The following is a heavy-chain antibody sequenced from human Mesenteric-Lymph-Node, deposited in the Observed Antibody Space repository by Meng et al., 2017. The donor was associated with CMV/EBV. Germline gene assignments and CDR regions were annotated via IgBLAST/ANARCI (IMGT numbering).Heavy chain of an antibody. CDR3: AHSMYCSNTTCSLGIACFDY. V-gene: IGHV2-5*02. CDR2: LYWDDDQ. CDR1: GVR. Sequence: GVRLYSLRQPPGTSLQWLALLYWDDDQRYSPSLNSRLTIPKDPSKNPVVLNMSNMDPVDKATYYCAHSMYCSNTTCSLGIACFDYWGQGTLVTVSS. D-gene: IGHD2-2*01. J-gene: IGHJ4*01.